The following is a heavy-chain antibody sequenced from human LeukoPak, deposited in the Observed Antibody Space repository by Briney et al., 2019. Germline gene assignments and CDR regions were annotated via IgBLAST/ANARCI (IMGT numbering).Heavy chain of an antibody. V-gene: IGHV4-38-2*02. D-gene: IGHD6-13*01. CDR2: IYHSGST. CDR3: ARVGIAAAPGVWFDP. J-gene: IGHJ5*02. CDR1: NYSISSDYY. Sequence: SETLSLTCTVSNYSISSDYYWGWIRQPPGKGLEWIGSIYHSGSTYYNPSLKSRVTISVDTSKNQFSLKLSSVTAADTAVYYCARVGIAAAPGVWFDPWGQGTLVTVSS.